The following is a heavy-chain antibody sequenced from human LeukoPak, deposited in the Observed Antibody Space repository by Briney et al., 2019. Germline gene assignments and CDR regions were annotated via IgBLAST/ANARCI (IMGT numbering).Heavy chain of an antibody. D-gene: IGHD3-22*01. J-gene: IGHJ4*02. CDR3: ARGLGSYYDSSGSPLNY. V-gene: IGHV4-39*07. Sequence: SETLSLTCTVSGGSISSSSYYWGWIRQPPGKGLEWIGSIYYSGSTYYNPSLKSRVTISVDTSKNQFSLKLSSVTAADTAVYYCARGLGSYYDSSGSPLNYWGQGTLVTVSS. CDR2: IYYSGST. CDR1: GGSISSSSYY.